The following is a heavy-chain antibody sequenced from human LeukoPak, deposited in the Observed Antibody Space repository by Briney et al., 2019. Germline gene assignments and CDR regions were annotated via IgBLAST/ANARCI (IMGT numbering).Heavy chain of an antibody. CDR1: GGSISSYY. J-gene: IGHJ6*02. CDR2: IYYSGST. V-gene: IGHV4-59*01. Sequence: SETLSLTCTVSGGSISSYYWSWIRQPPGKGLEWIGYIYYSGSTNYNPSLKSRVTISVDTSKNQFPLKLSSVTAADTAVYYCARDRPHVLRYFDWTFNAYYYYYGMDVWGQGTTVTVSS. D-gene: IGHD3-9*01. CDR3: ARDRPHVLRYFDWTFNAYYYYYGMDV.